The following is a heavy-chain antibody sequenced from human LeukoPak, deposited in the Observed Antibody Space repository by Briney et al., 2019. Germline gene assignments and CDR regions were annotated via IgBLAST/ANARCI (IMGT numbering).Heavy chain of an antibody. Sequence: GGSLRLSCAASGFTVSNNYMSWVRQAPGKGLEWVSVIYSAGSTYYADSVKGRFTVSRDNSKNTLYLQMNSLRAEDTAVYYCARGYSSGWYDSFFGYWGQGTLVTVSS. J-gene: IGHJ4*02. V-gene: IGHV3-53*01. CDR2: IYSAGST. CDR3: ARGYSSGWYDSFFGY. CDR1: GFTVSNNY. D-gene: IGHD6-19*01.